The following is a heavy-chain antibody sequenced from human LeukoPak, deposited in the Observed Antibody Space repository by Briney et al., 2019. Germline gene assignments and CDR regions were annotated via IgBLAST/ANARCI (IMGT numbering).Heavy chain of an antibody. CDR3: ARAGGGPEVDIVATITPFDY. Sequence: SVKVSCKASGGTFSSYAISWVRQAPGQGLEWMGGIIPIFGTANYAQKFQGRVTITADESTSTAYMELSSLRSEDTAEYYCARAGGGPEVDIVATITPFDYWGQGTLVTVSS. V-gene: IGHV1-69*13. CDR2: IIPIFGTA. CDR1: GGTFSSYA. J-gene: IGHJ4*02. D-gene: IGHD5-12*01.